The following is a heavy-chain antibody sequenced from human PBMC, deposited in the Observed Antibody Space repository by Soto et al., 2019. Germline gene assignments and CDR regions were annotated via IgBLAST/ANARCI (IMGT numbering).Heavy chain of an antibody. CDR3: ARDLEQ. CDR2: IGTASDT. J-gene: IGHJ4*02. V-gene: IGHV3-13*01. CDR1: GFTFSSYD. Sequence: PGGSLRLSCAASGFTFSSYDMHWVRQATGKGLEWVSAIGTASDTYYPDSVKGRFTISRENAKNTLYLQMNSLRAEGTAVYYCARDLEQWGQGTLVTVS.